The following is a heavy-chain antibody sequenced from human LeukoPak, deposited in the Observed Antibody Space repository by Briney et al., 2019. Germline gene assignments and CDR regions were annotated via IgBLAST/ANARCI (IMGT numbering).Heavy chain of an antibody. CDR1: GYNFPSYG. CDR2: IRPHTGET. V-gene: IGHV1-18*01. J-gene: IGHJ4*02. D-gene: IGHD2-2*01. Sequence: GASVNVSCKASGYNFPSYGINWVRQAPGQGLEWMGWIRPHTGETNSAQRFQDRVTMTTDTSTTTAYMELRSLRFDDTAVYYCARDRGGKGSAIFYWGQGSLVTVSS. CDR3: ARDRGGKGSAIFY.